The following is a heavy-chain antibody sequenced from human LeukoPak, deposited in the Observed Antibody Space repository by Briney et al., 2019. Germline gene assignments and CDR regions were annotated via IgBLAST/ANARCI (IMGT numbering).Heavy chain of an antibody. D-gene: IGHD5-12*01. Sequence: SETLSLTCAVYGGSFSGYYWSWIRQPPGKGLEWIGDIHYSGSTNYNPSLKSRFTISIDTSKNQFSLRLSSVTAVDTAVYYCARVSGATITTYYGMDVWGQGTTVTVS. J-gene: IGHJ6*02. V-gene: IGHV4-59*01. CDR2: IHYSGST. CDR3: ARVSGATITTYYGMDV. CDR1: GGSFSGYY.